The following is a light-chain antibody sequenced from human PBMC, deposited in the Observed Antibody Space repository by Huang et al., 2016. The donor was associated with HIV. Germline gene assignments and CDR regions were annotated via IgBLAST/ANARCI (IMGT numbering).Light chain of an antibody. CDR3: QQRSNWA. CDR1: QSVSSY. CDR2: DAS. V-gene: IGKV3-11*01. J-gene: IGKJ5*01. Sequence: EIVLTQSPATLSLSPGERATLSCRASQSVSSYLAWYQQNPGQAPRLLIYDASNTATGIPARFSGSGSGTDFTLTISSLEPEDFAVYYCQQRSNWAFGQGTRLEI.